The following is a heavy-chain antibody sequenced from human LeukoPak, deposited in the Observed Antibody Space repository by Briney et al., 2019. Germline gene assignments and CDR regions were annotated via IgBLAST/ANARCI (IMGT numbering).Heavy chain of an antibody. CDR1: GGSISSSSYY. CDR3: ARHGSIATGAFTY. CDR2: IYYSGST. Sequence: SETLSLTCTVSGGSISSSSYYWGWIRQPPGKGLEWIGSIYYSGSTYYNPSLKSRVTISVDTSRNQFSLKLGSVTAADTAVYYCARHGSIATGAFTYWGQGTLVTVSS. V-gene: IGHV4-39*01. D-gene: IGHD6-13*01. J-gene: IGHJ4*02.